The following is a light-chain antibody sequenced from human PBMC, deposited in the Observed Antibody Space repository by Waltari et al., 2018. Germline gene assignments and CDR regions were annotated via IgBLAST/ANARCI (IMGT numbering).Light chain of an antibody. V-gene: IGLV4-69*01. Sequence: QLVLTQSPSASASLGASVKLTCTLSSGHSSNVIAWHQKQREKGPRYLMKVNSDGSHSKGDETPDRFSGSSSGAERYLTISNLQPEDEADYYCQTGGHGTWVFGGGTKVTVL. CDR1: SGHSSNV. CDR3: QTGGHGTWV. J-gene: IGLJ3*02. CDR2: VNSDGSH.